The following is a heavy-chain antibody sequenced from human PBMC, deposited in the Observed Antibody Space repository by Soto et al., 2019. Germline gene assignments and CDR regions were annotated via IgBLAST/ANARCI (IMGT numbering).Heavy chain of an antibody. Sequence: GGSLRLSCAASGFIFSSYAMIWVRQAPGKGLEWVSTISGSGGYTHYADSVRGRFTISRDNSKDTLYLQMSSLRAEDTAVYYCAKAVSGITMIVGTIQYWGQGTLVTVSS. CDR1: GFIFSSYA. CDR3: AKAVSGITMIVGTIQY. CDR2: ISGSGGYT. D-gene: IGHD3-22*01. V-gene: IGHV3-23*01. J-gene: IGHJ4*02.